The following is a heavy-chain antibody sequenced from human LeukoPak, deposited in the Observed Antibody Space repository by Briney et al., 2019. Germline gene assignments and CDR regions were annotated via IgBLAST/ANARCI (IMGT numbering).Heavy chain of an antibody. V-gene: IGHV4-59*01. Sequence: PSETLSLTCTVPGGSMNNYYWSWIRQPPGKGLEWIGFIHYSGSTTYNPFLKSRVTISVDTPNNQFSLGVSSLTAADTAVYYCARVCSAGSCYGLGVIEYWGQGTLVTVSS. J-gene: IGHJ4*02. D-gene: IGHD2-15*01. CDR3: ARVCSAGSCYGLGVIEY. CDR1: GGSMNNYY. CDR2: IHYSGST.